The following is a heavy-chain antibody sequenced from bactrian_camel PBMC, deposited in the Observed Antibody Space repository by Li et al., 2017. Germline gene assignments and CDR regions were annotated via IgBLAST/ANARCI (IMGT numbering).Heavy chain of an antibody. D-gene: IGHD6*01. CDR2: IYTGDGSA. Sequence: VQLVESGGGLVQPGGSLRLSCAASGFTFSYNWMHWVRQAPGKGLEWVSSIYTGDGSANSADAVKGRFTLSKDNAKNAAYLQMNSLKPEDTAVYYCMRSAGAFDFDYWGQGTQVTVS. V-gene: IGHV3S19*01. CDR3: MRSAGAFDFDY. CDR1: GFTFSYNW. J-gene: IGHJ6*01.